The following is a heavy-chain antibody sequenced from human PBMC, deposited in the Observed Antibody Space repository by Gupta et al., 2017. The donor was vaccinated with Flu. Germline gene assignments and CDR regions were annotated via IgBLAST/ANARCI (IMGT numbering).Heavy chain of an antibody. D-gene: IGHD3-3*01. CDR3: TTDLSDFWSGHFITGIDY. CDR2: IKSNSDGGTA. V-gene: IGHV3-15*01. Sequence: VHLVESGGDLVKPGGSLRLSCAGSGFSFNSAWMSWVRQAPGKGLEWVGHIKSNSDGGTADFAAPVKGRFTASRDDSKNTMYLQMNGLKTEDTGVYYCTTDLSDFWSGHFITGIDYWGQGTPVTVSS. CDR1: GFSFNSAW. J-gene: IGHJ4*02.